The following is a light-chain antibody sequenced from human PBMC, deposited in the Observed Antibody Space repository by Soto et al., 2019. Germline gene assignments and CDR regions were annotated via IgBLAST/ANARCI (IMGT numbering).Light chain of an antibody. Sequence: QSALTQPASVSGAPGQSITISCTGTSSDVGDYKYVSWYQKHPGKAPKALIYEVSNRPSDVSLRFSGSKSGTTAFLTISGLHAEDEADYYCSSFISSSTIVSGSGTKVTVL. V-gene: IGLV2-14*01. CDR1: SSDVGDYKY. CDR2: EVS. J-gene: IGLJ1*01. CDR3: SSFISSSTIV.